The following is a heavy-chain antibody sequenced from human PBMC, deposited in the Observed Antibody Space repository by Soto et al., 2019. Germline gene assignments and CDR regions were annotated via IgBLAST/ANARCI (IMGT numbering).Heavy chain of an antibody. J-gene: IGHJ5*02. CDR2: IRSKANSYAT. CDR1: GFTFSGSA. V-gene: IGHV3-73*02. CDR3: TNYLSYCSSTSCYSRFDP. Sequence: EVQLVESGGGLVQPGGSLKLSCAASGFTFSGSAMHWVRQASGKGLEWVGRIRSKANSYATAYAASVKGRFTISRDDSKNTAYLQMYSLKTEDTAMYYCTNYLSYCSSTSCYSRFDPWGQGTLVTVSS. D-gene: IGHD2-2*01.